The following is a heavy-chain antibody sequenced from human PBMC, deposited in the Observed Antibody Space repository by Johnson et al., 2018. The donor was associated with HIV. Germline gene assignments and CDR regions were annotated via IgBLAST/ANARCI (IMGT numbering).Heavy chain of an antibody. D-gene: IGHD3-16*01. CDR2: IWYDGSNK. J-gene: IGHJ3*02. CDR3: ARQGDRPQWDAFDI. CDR1: GFTFSSYG. V-gene: IGHV3-33*01. Sequence: VQLVESGGGVVQPGRSLRLSCAASGFTFSSYGMHWVRQAPGKGLEWVAVIWYDGSNKYYADSVKGRFTISRDNSKNTLYLQMNSLRAEDTAVYYCARQGDRPQWDAFDIWGQGTMVTVSS.